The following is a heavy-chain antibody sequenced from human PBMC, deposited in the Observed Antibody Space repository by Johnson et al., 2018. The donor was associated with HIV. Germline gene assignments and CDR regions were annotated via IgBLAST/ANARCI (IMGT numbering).Heavy chain of an antibody. V-gene: IGHV3-30*04. Sequence: QLVESGGGVVQPGRSLRLSCAASGFTFSSYAMHWVRQAPGKGLEWVAVISYDGSNKYYADSVKGRFTISRDNSKNTLYLQMNSLRAEDTAVYYCARGRPATWGSHDAFDIWGQGTMVTVSS. CDR1: GFTFSSYA. J-gene: IGHJ3*02. D-gene: IGHD5-12*01. CDR2: ISYDGSNK. CDR3: ARGRPATWGSHDAFDI.